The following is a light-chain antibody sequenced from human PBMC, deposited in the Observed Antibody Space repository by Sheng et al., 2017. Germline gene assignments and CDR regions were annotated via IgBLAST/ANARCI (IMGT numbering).Light chain of an antibody. CDR3: QQFMSYPLT. J-gene: IGKJ4*01. CDR1: QGINTR. CDR2: DAS. Sequence: IQMTQSPSSLSASVGDRVTLTCRASQGINTRLAWYQQKPGKGPSLLIYDASSLGSSVPSRFSGSGSGTEFTLTITSLQPEDFATYFCQQFMSYPLTFGGGTRVEIK. V-gene: IGKV1-13*02.